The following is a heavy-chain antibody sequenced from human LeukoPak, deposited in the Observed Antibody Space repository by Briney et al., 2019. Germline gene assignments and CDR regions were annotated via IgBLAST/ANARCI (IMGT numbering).Heavy chain of an antibody. Sequence: SETLSLTCTVSGGSISRISYYWGWIRQPPGRGREWIGSMYHNGSNYYNPSPTIRFTISVDASKNQFSLKLSSVTAADTAVYYCARHPSGRMWLQQGGWFDPWGQGTPVTVSS. D-gene: IGHD5-24*01. CDR2: MYHNGSN. V-gene: IGHV4-39*01. CDR1: GGSISRISYY. CDR3: ARHPSGRMWLQQGGWFDP. J-gene: IGHJ5*02.